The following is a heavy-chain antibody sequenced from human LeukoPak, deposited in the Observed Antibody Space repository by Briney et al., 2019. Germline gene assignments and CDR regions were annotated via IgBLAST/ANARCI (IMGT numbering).Heavy chain of an antibody. J-gene: IGHJ6*03. CDR3: ARSRGGGYNYFYMDV. V-gene: IGHV4-59*01. CDR1: GASINSYF. D-gene: IGHD5-24*01. CDR2: NTGTT. Sequence: KPSETLSLTCSVSGASINSYFWNWVRQAPGKGLEWLGYNTGTTDYNPSPKSRVTMSVDMSKNQYSLNLRSVTAADTAVYYCARSRGGGYNYFYMDVWGKGTTVTVSS.